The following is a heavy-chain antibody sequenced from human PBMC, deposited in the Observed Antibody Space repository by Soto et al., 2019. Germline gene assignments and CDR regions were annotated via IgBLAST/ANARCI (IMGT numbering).Heavy chain of an antibody. D-gene: IGHD3-10*01. J-gene: IGHJ4*02. CDR3: ARDIGGLGSY. V-gene: IGHV3-74*01. Sequence: GGSVRLSCAASGFTCSNYWMHWVRQAPGQGLVWVSRLNTNGRITDYADSVQGRFTISRDNARNTLYLQINSLRVEDTAVYYCARDIGGLGSYWGQGTLVTVSS. CDR1: GFTCSNYW. CDR2: LNTNGRIT.